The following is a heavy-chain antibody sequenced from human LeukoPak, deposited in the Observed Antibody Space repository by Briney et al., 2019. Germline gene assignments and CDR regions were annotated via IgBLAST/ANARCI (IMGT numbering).Heavy chain of an antibody. CDR1: GDSITSYD. V-gene: IGHV4-59*08. D-gene: IGHD3-10*01. J-gene: IGHJ3*02. CDR3: AGHGGIVRGFFDAFDI. CDR2: IHHSGST. Sequence: PSETLSLTCTVSGDSITSYDWSWIRQPPGTGLEWIGYIHHSGSTNYNPSLKSQVTISRDTSKKQFSLKLTSVTAADTAVYYCAGHGGIVRGFFDAFDIWGQGTVVTVSS.